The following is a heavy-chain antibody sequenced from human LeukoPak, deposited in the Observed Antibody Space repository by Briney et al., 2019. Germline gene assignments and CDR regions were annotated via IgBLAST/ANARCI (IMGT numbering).Heavy chain of an antibody. CDR1: GFTFSSYS. CDR3: VRRHDY. J-gene: IGHJ4*02. CDR2: IYASGGA. Sequence: GGSLRLSCAASGFTFSSYSMNWVRQAPGQGLEWISIIYASGGAYHAESVKGRFSAFRDTSKNTIFLQMNNLRAGDTAMYYCVRRHDYWGQGTLVTVSS. V-gene: IGHV3-53*01.